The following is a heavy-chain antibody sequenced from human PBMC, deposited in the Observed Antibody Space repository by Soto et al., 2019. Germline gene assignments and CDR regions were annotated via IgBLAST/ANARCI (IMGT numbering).Heavy chain of an antibody. CDR3: ARDLTSGDY. J-gene: IGHJ4*02. V-gene: IGHV1-46*01. CDR1: GYIFTNYY. CDR2: INPNGGST. Sequence: QVQLVQSGAEVKNPGASVKLSCKASGYIFTNYYIHWVRQAPGQGLEWMAIINPNGGSTNYAQEFQGRVTLDRDTFTNTVYMELSSLRSEDTAIYYCARDLTSGDYWGQGTLVTVSS. D-gene: IGHD7-27*01.